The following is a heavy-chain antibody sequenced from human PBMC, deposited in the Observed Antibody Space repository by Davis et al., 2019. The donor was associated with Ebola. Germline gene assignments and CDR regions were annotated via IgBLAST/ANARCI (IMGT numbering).Heavy chain of an antibody. J-gene: IGHJ4*02. CDR3: ARATIFGWFDY. CDR1: GYTFTDYD. CDR2: MNPNSGNT. D-gene: IGHD3-3*01. Sequence: AASVKVSCKASGYTFTDYDINWVRQATGQGLEWMGWMNPNSGNTGYAQKFQGRVTMTRDTSISTAYMELSSLRSEDTAVYYCARATIFGWFDYWGQGTLVTVSS. V-gene: IGHV1-8*01.